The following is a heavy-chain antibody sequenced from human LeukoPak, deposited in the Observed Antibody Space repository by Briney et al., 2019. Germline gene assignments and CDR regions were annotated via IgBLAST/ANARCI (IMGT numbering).Heavy chain of an antibody. CDR2: ILSFGNHK. Sequence: PGGSLTLACAAAGFTFSSYATRWVRQAPGKGLEWEAVILSFGNHKYYADSVKGRFTISRDNSKSTLYLQMNSLRAEDTAVYYCARALIVVVPVDYWGQGTLVTVSS. CDR1: GFTFSSYA. J-gene: IGHJ4*02. D-gene: IGHD3-22*01. CDR3: ARALIVVVPVDY. V-gene: IGHV3-30-3*01.